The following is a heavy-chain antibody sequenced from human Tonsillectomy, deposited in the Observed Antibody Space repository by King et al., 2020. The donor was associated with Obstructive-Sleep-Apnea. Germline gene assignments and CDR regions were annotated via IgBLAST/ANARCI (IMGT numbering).Heavy chain of an antibody. CDR3: ARVNIVVVVAATPNQYYFDY. V-gene: IGHV1-46*01. J-gene: IGHJ4*02. CDR2: INPSGGST. CDR1: GYTFTSYY. D-gene: IGHD2-15*01. Sequence: QLVQSGAEVKKPGASVKVSCKASGYTFTSYYMHWVRQAPGQGLEWMGIINPSGGSTSYAQKFQGRVTMTRATSTITGYMELSSLRSEYTAVYYCARVNIVVVVAATPNQYYFDYWGQGTLVTVSS.